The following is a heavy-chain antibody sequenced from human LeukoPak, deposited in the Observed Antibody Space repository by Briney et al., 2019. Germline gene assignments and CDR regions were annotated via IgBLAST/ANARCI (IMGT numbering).Heavy chain of an antibody. CDR1: GGSISSYY. D-gene: IGHD5-18*01. V-gene: IGHV4-59*12. J-gene: IGHJ6*02. Sequence: SETLSLTCTVSGGSISSYYWSWIRQPPGKGLEWIGYIYYSGSTNYNPSLKSRVTMSVDTSKNQFSLKLSSVTAADTAVYYCARCGYSYGYAYYYYYGMDVWGQGTTVTVSS. CDR2: IYYSGST. CDR3: ARCGYSYGYAYYYYYGMDV.